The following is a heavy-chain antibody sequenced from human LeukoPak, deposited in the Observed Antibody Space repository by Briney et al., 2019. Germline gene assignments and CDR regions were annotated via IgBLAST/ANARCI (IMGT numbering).Heavy chain of an antibody. CDR2: IDVSSSYI. V-gene: IGHV3-21*01. CDR3: ARELVGAATSFDY. J-gene: IGHJ4*02. Sequence: GGSLRLSYAASGFTFSTYHMNWGRQAPGKGLEWVSSIDVSSSYIYYADSVQGRFTISRDNAKNSLYLQMNSLRAEDTAVYYCARELVGAATSFDYWGQGTLVTVSS. D-gene: IGHD1-26*01. CDR1: GFTFSTYH.